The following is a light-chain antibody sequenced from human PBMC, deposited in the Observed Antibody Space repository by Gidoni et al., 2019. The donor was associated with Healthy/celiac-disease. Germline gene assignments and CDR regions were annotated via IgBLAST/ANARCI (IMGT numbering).Light chain of an antibody. Sequence: DIQMNQSPSSLSASVGDRVTITCRASQGISNYLAWYQQKPGKVPKLLIYAASTLQSGVPSRFSGSGSGTDFTLTISSLQPEDVATYYCQKYNSAAWTFGQXTKVEIK. CDR2: AAS. V-gene: IGKV1-27*01. CDR3: QKYNSAAWT. J-gene: IGKJ1*01. CDR1: QGISNY.